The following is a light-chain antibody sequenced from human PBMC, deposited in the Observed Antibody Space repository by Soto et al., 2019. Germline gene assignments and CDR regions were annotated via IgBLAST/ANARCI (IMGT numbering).Light chain of an antibody. CDR2: KAS. J-gene: IGKJ2*01. Sequence: DIQMTQSPSTLSGSVGDRVTITCRASQTISSWLAWYQQKPGKAPKLLIYKASTLKSGVPSRFSGSGSGTEFTLTISSLQPEDFATYYCQQYYSSPYTFGQGTKLEV. CDR3: QQYYSSPYT. V-gene: IGKV1-5*03. CDR1: QTISSW.